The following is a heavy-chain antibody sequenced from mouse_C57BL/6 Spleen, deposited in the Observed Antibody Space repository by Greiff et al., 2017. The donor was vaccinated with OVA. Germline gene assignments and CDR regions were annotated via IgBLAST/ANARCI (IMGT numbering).Heavy chain of an antibody. V-gene: IGHV1-54*01. J-gene: IGHJ2*01. CDR3: ARSGDSNYEGFDY. Sequence: VQLQESGAELVRPGTSVKVSCKASGYAFTNYLIEWVKQRPGQGLEWIGVINPGSGGTNYNEKFKGKATLTADKSSSTAYMQLSSLTSEDSAVYFCARSGDSNYEGFDYWGQGTTLTVSS. D-gene: IGHD2-5*01. CDR1: GYAFTNYL. CDR2: INPGSGGT.